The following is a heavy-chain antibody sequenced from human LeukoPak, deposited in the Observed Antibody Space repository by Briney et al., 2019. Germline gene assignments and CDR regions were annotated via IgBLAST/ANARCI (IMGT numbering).Heavy chain of an antibody. D-gene: IGHD1-26*01. CDR1: GFTFSSYA. CDR2: ISGSGGST. Sequence: GGSLRLSCAASGFTFSSYAMSWVRQAPGKGLEWVSAISGSGGSTYYADSVKGRFTISRDNSKNTLYLQMNSLRAEDTAVYYCAKDGDYSGSFPHYFDYWGQGTLVTVSS. J-gene: IGHJ4*02. CDR3: AKDGDYSGSFPHYFDY. V-gene: IGHV3-23*01.